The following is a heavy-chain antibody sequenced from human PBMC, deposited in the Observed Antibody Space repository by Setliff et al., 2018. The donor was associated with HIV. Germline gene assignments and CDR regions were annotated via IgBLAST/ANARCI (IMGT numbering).Heavy chain of an antibody. CDR2: VYHSGST. CDR3: ACLEYNYGYGFDY. Sequence: SETLSLTCAVSGYSISSGNYWGWIRQPPGKGLEWIGTVYHSGSTSYNPSLKSRLTISVDTSENQFSLKLSSVAAADTAVYYCACLEYNYGYGFDYWGQGTLVTVSS. V-gene: IGHV4-38-2*01. D-gene: IGHD5-18*01. J-gene: IGHJ4*02. CDR1: GYSISSGNY.